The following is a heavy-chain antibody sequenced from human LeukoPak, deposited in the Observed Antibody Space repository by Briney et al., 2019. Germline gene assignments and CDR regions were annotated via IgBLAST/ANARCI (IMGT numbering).Heavy chain of an antibody. CDR3: TVLSDGDAFDI. CDR2: IDPKTGGT. Sequence: ASVTVSCTASGYTFTGYYMHWVRQAPGQGLEWLGRIDPKTGGTKYAQKFQGRVTMTRDTSSSTAYMDLSSLRSDDTAVYFCTVLSDGDAFDIWGQGTLVTVSS. J-gene: IGHJ3*02. D-gene: IGHD6-6*01. CDR1: GYTFTGYY. V-gene: IGHV1-2*06.